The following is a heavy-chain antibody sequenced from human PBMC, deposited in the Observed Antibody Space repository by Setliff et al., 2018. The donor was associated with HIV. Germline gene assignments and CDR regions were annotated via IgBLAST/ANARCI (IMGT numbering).Heavy chain of an antibody. D-gene: IGHD3-22*01. CDR2: IYYSGIT. V-gene: IGHV4-59*01. CDR3: ARGDYDSGGYYFDK. CDR1: DGSISTYY. Sequence: PSETLSLTCAVSDGSISTYYWSWIRQPPGRGPEWIGYIYYSGITNYSPSLKSRVTLLVDTSKNQFSLRLSSVTAADTAVCFCARGDYDSGGYYFDKWGQGALVTVSS. J-gene: IGHJ4*02.